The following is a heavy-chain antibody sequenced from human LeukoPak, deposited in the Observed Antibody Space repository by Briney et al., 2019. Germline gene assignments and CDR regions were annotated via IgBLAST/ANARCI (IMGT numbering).Heavy chain of an antibody. Sequence: SETLSLTCTVSGGSISSYYWNWIRQAPGKGLDWIGYIYYNGRTDYNPSLESRVNIALDMPKNQFSLKLNSVTAADTAVYYCATIGYCTTTSCSNFDFWGQGALVSVSS. CDR1: GGSISSYY. J-gene: IGHJ4*02. CDR3: ATIGYCTTTSCSNFDF. CDR2: IYYNGRT. D-gene: IGHD2-2*01. V-gene: IGHV4-59*01.